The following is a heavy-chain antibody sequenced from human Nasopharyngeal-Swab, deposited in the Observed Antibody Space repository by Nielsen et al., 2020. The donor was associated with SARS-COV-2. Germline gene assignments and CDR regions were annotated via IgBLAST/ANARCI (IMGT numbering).Heavy chain of an antibody. CDR1: GFTFDTYE. V-gene: IGHV3-48*03. Sequence: GESLKISCAASGFTFDTYEMNWVRPAPGTVLEWVSYISTSVATIHYADSVRGRFTISRDNATKSLYLQMNSLRAEDTAVYYCARASRGWSWGQGTLVTVSS. CDR3: ARASRGWS. CDR2: ISTSVATI. J-gene: IGHJ5*02. D-gene: IGHD6-19*01.